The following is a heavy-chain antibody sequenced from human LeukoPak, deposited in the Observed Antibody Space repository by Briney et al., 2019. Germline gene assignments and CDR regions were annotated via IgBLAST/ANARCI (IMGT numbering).Heavy chain of an antibody. D-gene: IGHD1/OR15-1a*01. CDR2: ISWNSGSI. Sequence: GRSLRLSCAASGFTSDDYAMHWVRQAPGEGLEWVSGISWNSGSIGYADSVKGRFTISRDNAKNSLYLQMNSLRAEDTALYYCAKDGGGYAEQYYFDYWDQGTLVTVSS. J-gene: IGHJ4*02. CDR1: GFTSDDYA. CDR3: AKDGGGYAEQYYFDY. V-gene: IGHV3-9*02.